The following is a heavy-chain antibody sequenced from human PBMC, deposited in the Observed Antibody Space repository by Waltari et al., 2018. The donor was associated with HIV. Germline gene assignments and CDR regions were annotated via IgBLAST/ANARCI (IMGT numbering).Heavy chain of an antibody. CDR3: AKDPPAYCSGDCYSDY. CDR1: GFTFSAYG. CDR2: IRYDGGNK. Sequence: QVRLVESGGGVVQPGGSLRLSCAASGFTFSAYGMHWVRQAPGKGLEWVAFIRYDGGNKYYADSVKGRFTISRDNSKNTLYLQMNSLRAEDTAVYYCAKDPPAYCSGDCYSDYWGQGTLVTVSS. J-gene: IGHJ4*02. D-gene: IGHD2-21*02. V-gene: IGHV3-30*02.